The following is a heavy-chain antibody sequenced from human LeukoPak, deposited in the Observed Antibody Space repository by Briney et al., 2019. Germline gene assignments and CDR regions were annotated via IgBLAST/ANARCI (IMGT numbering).Heavy chain of an antibody. J-gene: IGHJ4*02. CDR2: IRYDGSNK. D-gene: IGHD3-22*01. V-gene: IGHV3-30*02. Sequence: GGSLRLSCAASGFTFSSYGMHWVRQAPGKGLEWVAFIRYDGSNKYYADSVKGRFTISRANSKNTLYLQMNILSAEDTAVYYCAKDATIDSSGYYDYWGQGTLVTVSS. CDR3: AKDATIDSSGYYDY. CDR1: GFTFSSYG.